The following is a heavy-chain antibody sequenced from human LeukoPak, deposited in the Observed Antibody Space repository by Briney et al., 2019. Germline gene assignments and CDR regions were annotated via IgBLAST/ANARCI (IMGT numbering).Heavy chain of an antibody. Sequence: PGGSLRLSCAASGFTFSTYWMSWVRQGPGKGLEWVANIKQDGSEKYYVDSVKGRFTISRDNANSSLSLQMNSLRGEDTAVYYCARGGAPRSCSNGVCYSSFFDSWGQGTLVTVSS. J-gene: IGHJ4*02. CDR2: IKQDGSEK. CDR3: ARGGAPRSCSNGVCYSSFFDS. V-gene: IGHV3-7*01. CDR1: GFTFSTYW. D-gene: IGHD2-8*01.